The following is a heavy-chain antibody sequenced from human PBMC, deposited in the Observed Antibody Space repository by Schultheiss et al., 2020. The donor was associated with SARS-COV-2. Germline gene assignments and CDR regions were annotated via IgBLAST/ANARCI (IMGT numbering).Heavy chain of an antibody. V-gene: IGHV3-23*01. Sequence: GESLKISCAASGFTFSSYAMTWVRQAPGKGLVWVSAISGSGGSTYYADSVKGRFTISRDNSKNTLYLQMNSLRADDTGVYYCAREGGSITGTTGFYWGQGTLVTVSS. J-gene: IGHJ4*02. CDR3: AREGGSITGTTGFY. D-gene: IGHD1-7*01. CDR1: GFTFSSYA. CDR2: ISGSGGST.